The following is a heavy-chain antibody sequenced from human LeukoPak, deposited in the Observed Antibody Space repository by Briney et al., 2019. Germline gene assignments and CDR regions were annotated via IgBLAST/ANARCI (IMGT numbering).Heavy chain of an antibody. CDR1: GFTFSSYA. V-gene: IGHV3-30*01. Sequence: GGSLRLSCAASGFTFSSYAMHWVRQAPGKGLECLAFICSVRRNIFYADSVKGRFTISRDNANISLSLQMNSLRADDTAVYYCVREHGPRGHAYNFLPWFFDLWGRGTLVTVSS. CDR2: ICSVRRNI. CDR3: VREHGPRGHAYNFLPWFFDL. J-gene: IGHJ2*01. D-gene: IGHD5-24*01.